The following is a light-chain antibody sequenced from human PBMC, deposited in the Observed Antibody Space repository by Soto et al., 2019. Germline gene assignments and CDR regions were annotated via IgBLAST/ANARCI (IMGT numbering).Light chain of an antibody. J-gene: IGKJ2*01. CDR1: QNIRSY. Sequence: DIQMTQSPSSLSASVRDSVTITCRASQNIRSYLNWYQQKPGKAHNLLISDASSLQSGVPSRFSGRGSGTDFTLSISSLQPEDFATYYFQHSYRTPYTFGQGTKLDIK. CDR3: QHSYRTPYT. V-gene: IGKV1-39*01. CDR2: DAS.